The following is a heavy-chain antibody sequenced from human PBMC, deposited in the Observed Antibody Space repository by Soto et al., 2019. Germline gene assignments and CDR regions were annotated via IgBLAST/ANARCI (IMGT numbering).Heavy chain of an antibody. D-gene: IGHD3-10*01. J-gene: IGHJ6*02. CDR2: IYPGDSDT. CDR1: GYSFTSYW. Sequence: GESLKISCKGSGYSFTSYWIGWVRQMPGKGLEWMGIIYPGDSDTRYSPSFQGQVTISADKSISTAYLQWSSLKASDTAMYYCARHSRGAGCGSGSYAYYYGMDVWGQGTTVTVSS. CDR3: ARHSRGAGCGSGSYAYYYGMDV. V-gene: IGHV5-51*01.